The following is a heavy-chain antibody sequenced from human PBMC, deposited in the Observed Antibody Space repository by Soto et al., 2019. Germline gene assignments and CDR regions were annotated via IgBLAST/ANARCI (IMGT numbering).Heavy chain of an antibody. V-gene: IGHV2-5*01. CDR1: GFSLSTSGVG. CDR3: AHRPEGYELNDSSGYNVVDAFDI. Sequence: ESGPTLVNPTQTLTLTCTFSGFSLSTSGVGVGWIRQPPGKALEWLALIYWNDDKRYSPSLKSRLTITKDTSKNQVVLTMTNMDPVDTATYYCAHRPEGYELNDSSGYNVVDAFDIWGQGTMVTVSS. J-gene: IGHJ3*02. D-gene: IGHD3-22*01. CDR2: IYWNDDK.